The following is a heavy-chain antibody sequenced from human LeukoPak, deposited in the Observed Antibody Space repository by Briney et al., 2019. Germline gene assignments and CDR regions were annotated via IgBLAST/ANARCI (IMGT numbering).Heavy chain of an antibody. CDR1: GFTFSNYW. D-gene: IGHD6-13*01. Sequence: GGSLRLSCAASGFTFSNYWMHWVRQAPGKGPVWVSRINSGRRTTSYADSVKGRFTISRDNGKNTLYPQMNSLRVEDTAVYYCARGSSTWHLDYWGQGTLVTVSS. CDR3: ARGSSTWHLDY. J-gene: IGHJ4*02. V-gene: IGHV3-74*01. CDR2: INSGRRTT.